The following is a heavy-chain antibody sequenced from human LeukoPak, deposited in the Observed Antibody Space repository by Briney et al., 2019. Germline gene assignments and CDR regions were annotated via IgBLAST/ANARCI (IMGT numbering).Heavy chain of an antibody. CDR1: GFTFSSYA. V-gene: IGHV3-23*01. CDR3: AKDPHYYYDSSAIGYYFDY. D-gene: IGHD3-22*01. CDR2: ISGSGGST. Sequence: GGSLRLSCAASGFTFSSYAMSWVRQAPGKGLEWVSAISGSGGSTYYADSVKGRFTISRDNSKNTLYLQMNSLRAEDTAVYYCAKDPHYYYDSSAIGYYFDYWGQGTLVTVSS. J-gene: IGHJ4*02.